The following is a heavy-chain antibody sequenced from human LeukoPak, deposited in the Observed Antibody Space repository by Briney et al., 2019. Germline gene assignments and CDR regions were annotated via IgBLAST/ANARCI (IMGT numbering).Heavy chain of an antibody. Sequence: GGSLRLPCAASGFTFSDYAVSWVRQAPGKGLEWVSTISGGGDYTRYADSVQGRFTVSRANSKNTVYLQMTSLSLEDTAVYFCAKDKRGGSDYVYFDYWGQGTLATVSS. V-gene: IGHV3-23*01. J-gene: IGHJ4*02. CDR1: GFTFSDYA. D-gene: IGHD4-17*01. CDR3: AKDKRGGSDYVYFDY. CDR2: ISGGGDYT.